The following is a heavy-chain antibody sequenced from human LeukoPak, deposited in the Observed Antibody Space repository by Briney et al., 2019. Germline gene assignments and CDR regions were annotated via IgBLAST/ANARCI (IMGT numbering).Heavy chain of an antibody. CDR2: INHSGST. Sequence: SETLSLTCAVYGGSFSGYYWSWIRQPPGKGLEWIGEINHSGSTNHNPSLKSRVTISVDTSKNQFSLKLSSVTAADTAVYYCGRGRYYGSGSYRDWGQGTLVTVSS. CDR3: GRGRYYGSGSYRD. V-gene: IGHV4-34*01. D-gene: IGHD3-10*01. J-gene: IGHJ4*02. CDR1: GGSFSGYY.